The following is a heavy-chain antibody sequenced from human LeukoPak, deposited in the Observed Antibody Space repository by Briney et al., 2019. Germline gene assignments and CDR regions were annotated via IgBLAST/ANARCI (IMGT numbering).Heavy chain of an antibody. CDR2: INPSGGST. CDR1: GYTFTSYY. CDR3: ARKVGATWGDYYFDY. J-gene: IGHJ4*02. D-gene: IGHD1-26*01. Sequence: ASVKVSCKAPGYTFTSYYMHWVRQAPGQGLEWMGIINPSGGSTSYAQKFQGRVTMTRDTSTSTVYTELSSLRSEDTAVYYCARKVGATWGDYYFDYWGQGTLVTVSS. V-gene: IGHV1-46*03.